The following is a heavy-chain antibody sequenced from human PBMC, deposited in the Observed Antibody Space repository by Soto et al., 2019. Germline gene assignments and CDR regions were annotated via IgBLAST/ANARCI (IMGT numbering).Heavy chain of an antibody. D-gene: IGHD6-19*01. V-gene: IGHV3-30-3*01. Sequence: QVQLVESGGGVVQPGRSLRLSCAASGFTFSSYVMHWVRQAPGKGLEWVAVISYDGSNKYYADSVKGRFTISRDNSKNTLYLQMNSLRPDDTAVFYCARDCIAVADSEEGDWCFDLWGRGTLVTVSS. CDR3: ARDCIAVADSEEGDWCFDL. J-gene: IGHJ2*01. CDR2: ISYDGSNK. CDR1: GFTFSSYV.